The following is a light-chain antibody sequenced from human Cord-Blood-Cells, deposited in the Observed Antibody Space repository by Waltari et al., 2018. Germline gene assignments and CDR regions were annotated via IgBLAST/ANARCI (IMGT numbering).Light chain of an antibody. V-gene: IGKV3-15*01. CDR1: QSVSSN. J-gene: IGKJ2*01. CDR3: QQYNNCSPYT. Sequence: IVMTPSPATLSVSPGERATLPCRASQSVSSNLAWYQQKPGQAPRFLIYGASTRATGIPARFSCSGSGTEFTLTICSLQSEDFAVYYCQQYNNCSPYTLGQGIKLEIK. CDR2: GAS.